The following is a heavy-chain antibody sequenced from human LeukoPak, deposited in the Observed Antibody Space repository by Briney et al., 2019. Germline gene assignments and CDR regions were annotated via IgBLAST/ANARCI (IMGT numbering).Heavy chain of an antibody. CDR3: ARGENSGSYYWLHY. CDR1: GGSISSSSYY. D-gene: IGHD1-26*01. CDR2: IYYSGST. J-gene: IGHJ4*02. Sequence: SETLSLTCTVSGGSISSSSYYWGWIRQPPGKGLEWIGSIYYSGSTYYNPSLKSRVTISVDTSKNQFSLKLSSVTAADTALYYCARGENSGSYYWLHYWGQGTLVTVSS. V-gene: IGHV4-39*07.